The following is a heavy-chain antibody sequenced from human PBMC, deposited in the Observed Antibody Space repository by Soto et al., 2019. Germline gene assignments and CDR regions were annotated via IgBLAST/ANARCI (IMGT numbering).Heavy chain of an antibody. D-gene: IGHD6-19*01. CDR2: ISYDGSNK. J-gene: IGHJ4*02. CDR1: GFNFGSYG. CDR3: AKGRSSGWLWGLFDY. Sequence: GGSHRLSSAASGFNFGSYGMHWVRQAPGKGLEWVAVISYDGSNKYYADSVKGRFTISRDNSKNTLYLQMNSLRAEDTAVYYCAKGRSSGWLWGLFDYWGQGTLVTVSS. V-gene: IGHV3-30*18.